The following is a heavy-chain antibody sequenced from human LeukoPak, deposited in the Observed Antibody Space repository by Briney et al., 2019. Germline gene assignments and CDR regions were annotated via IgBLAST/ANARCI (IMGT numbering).Heavy chain of an antibody. D-gene: IGHD3-10*01. CDR2: IYTSGST. CDR1: GGSISSGGYY. CDR3: ARDHNQYYYGSGVSGGWFDP. Sequence: SETLSLTCTVSGGSISSGGYYWSWIRQHPGKGLEWIGRIYTSGSTNYNPSLKSRVTISVDTSKNQFSLKLSSVTAADTAVYYCARDHNQYYYGSGVSGGWFDPWGQGTLVTVSS. V-gene: IGHV4-61*02. J-gene: IGHJ5*02.